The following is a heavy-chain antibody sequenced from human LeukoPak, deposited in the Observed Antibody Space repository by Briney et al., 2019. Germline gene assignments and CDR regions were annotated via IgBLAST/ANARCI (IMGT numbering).Heavy chain of an antibody. Sequence: GGSLRLSCAASGFAFSNYGIYWVRQTPGKGLEWVAVISNDGSEKYYADSVKGRFTISRDNSKNTVFLQMNSLRPDDTAVYYCAKEGRYGEYLDYWGQGTLVTVSS. CDR2: ISNDGSEK. J-gene: IGHJ4*02. D-gene: IGHD3-10*01. CDR1: GFAFSNYG. CDR3: AKEGRYGEYLDY. V-gene: IGHV3-30*18.